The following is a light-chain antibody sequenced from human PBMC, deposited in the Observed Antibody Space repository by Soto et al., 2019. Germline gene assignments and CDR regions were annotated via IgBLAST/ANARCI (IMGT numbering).Light chain of an antibody. CDR1: SSNIGSNV. CDR3: AAWDDSLIVVA. V-gene: IGLV1-44*01. Sequence: SVLTQPPSASGTPGQGVTISCSGSSSNIGSNVVNWYQQLPGTAPKLLIYGNDQRPSGVPDRFSGSKSGTSASLAISGLHSEDEADYYCAAWDDSLIVVAFGGGTKVTVL. J-gene: IGLJ2*01. CDR2: GND.